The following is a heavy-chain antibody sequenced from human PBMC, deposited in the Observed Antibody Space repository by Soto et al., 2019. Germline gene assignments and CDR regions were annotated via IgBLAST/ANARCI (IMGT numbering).Heavy chain of an antibody. V-gene: IGHV1-8*01. CDR2: MNPNSGNT. Sequence: ASVKVSFKASGYTFTSYDINWLRQATGQGLEWMGWMNPNSGNTGYAQKFQGRVTMTRNTSISTAYMELSSLRSEDTAVYYCAAGYSSSSGKFDPWGQGTLVTVSS. CDR1: GYTFTSYD. CDR3: AAGYSSSSGKFDP. D-gene: IGHD6-6*01. J-gene: IGHJ5*02.